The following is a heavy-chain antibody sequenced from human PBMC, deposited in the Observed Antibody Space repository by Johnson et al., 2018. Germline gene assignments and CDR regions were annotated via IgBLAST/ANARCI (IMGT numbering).Heavy chain of an antibody. Sequence: VQLVQSGGGLVQPGRSLRLSCAASGFTFDDYAMHWVRQAPGKGLEWVSGISWNSGSIHYADSVKGRFTISRDNSKNTLYLQLNSLGAEDTALYYCARYLISVPGTIDHWGQGTLVIVSS. V-gene: IGHV3-9*01. D-gene: IGHD6-19*01. CDR2: ISWNSGSI. CDR3: ARYLISVPGTIDH. J-gene: IGHJ4*02. CDR1: GFTFDDYA.